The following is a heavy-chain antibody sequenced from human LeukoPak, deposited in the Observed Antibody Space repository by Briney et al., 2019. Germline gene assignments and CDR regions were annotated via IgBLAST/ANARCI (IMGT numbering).Heavy chain of an antibody. CDR3: ARDLDYGGNPRGY. Sequence: GASVKVSCKASGYTFTSYAMHWVRQAPGQRLEWMGWINAGNGNTKYSQKFQGRVTITRDTSASTAYMELRSLRSDDTAVYYCARDLDYGGNPRGYWGQGTLVTVSS. J-gene: IGHJ4*02. CDR2: INAGNGNT. D-gene: IGHD4-23*01. V-gene: IGHV1-3*01. CDR1: GYTFTSYA.